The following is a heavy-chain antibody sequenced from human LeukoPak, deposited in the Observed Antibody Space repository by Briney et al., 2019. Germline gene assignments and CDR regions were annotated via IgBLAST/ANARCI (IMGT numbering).Heavy chain of an antibody. D-gene: IGHD1-1*01. Sequence: SVKVSCKASGGTFSSYAISWVRQAPGQGLEWMGGIIPIFGTANYAQKFQGRVTITADESTSTAYMELSSLRSEDTAVYYCASPTGTANYYYYYMDVWGKGTTVTVSS. J-gene: IGHJ6*03. CDR2: IIPIFGTA. CDR3: ASPTGTANYYYYYMDV. V-gene: IGHV1-69*13. CDR1: GGTFSSYA.